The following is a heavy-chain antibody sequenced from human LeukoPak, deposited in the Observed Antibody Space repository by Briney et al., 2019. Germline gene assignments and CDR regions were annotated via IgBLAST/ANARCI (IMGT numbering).Heavy chain of an antibody. CDR3: ARARRITMIVVANNWFDP. D-gene: IGHD3-22*01. CDR2: INPNSGGT. CDR1: GYTFTGYY. J-gene: IGHJ5*02. Sequence: ASVKVSCKASGYTFTGYYMHWVRQAPGQGLEWMGWINPNSGGTNYAQKFQGRVTMTRDTSISTAYMELSRLRSDDTAVHYCARARRITMIVVANNWFDPWGQGTLVTVSS. V-gene: IGHV1-2*02.